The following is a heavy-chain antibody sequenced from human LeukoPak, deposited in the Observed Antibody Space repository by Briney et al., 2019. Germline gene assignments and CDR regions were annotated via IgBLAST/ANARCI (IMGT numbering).Heavy chain of an antibody. CDR2: IIPIFGTA. J-gene: IGHJ4*02. CDR3: PRRYYDSSGLDY. CDR1: GGTFSSYA. V-gene: IGHV1-69*13. Sequence: SVKVSCKASGGTFSSYAISWVRQAPGQGLEWIGGIIPIFGTANYAQKFQGRVTITADESTSAAYMELSSLRSEDTAVYYCPRRYYDSSGLDYWGQGTLVTVSS. D-gene: IGHD3-22*01.